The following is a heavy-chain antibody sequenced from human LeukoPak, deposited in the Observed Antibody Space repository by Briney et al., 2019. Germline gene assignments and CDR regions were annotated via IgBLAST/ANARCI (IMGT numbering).Heavy chain of an antibody. CDR1: GFIFNNYG. CDR2: ISISSSYI. J-gene: IGHJ4*02. Sequence: PGGSLRLSCAGPGFIFNNYGMNWIRQAPGKGLEWVSSISISSSYIYYADSVKVRFTISRDNAKNSLYLQMNSLRAEDTAVYYCARWEWFSGPDGGDDGSLDYWGQGTLVTVSS. D-gene: IGHD2-21*02. CDR3: ARWEWFSGPDGGDDGSLDY. V-gene: IGHV3-21*04.